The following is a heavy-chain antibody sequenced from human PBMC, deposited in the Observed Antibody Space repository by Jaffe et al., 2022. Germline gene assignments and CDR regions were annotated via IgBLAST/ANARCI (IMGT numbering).Heavy chain of an antibody. V-gene: IGHV4-61*01. J-gene: IGHJ3*02. CDR2: IYYSGST. CDR1: GGSVSSGSYY. D-gene: IGHD1-20*01. Sequence: QVQLQESGPGLVKPSETLSLTCTVSGGSVSSGSYYWSWIRQPPGKGLEWIGYIYYSGSTNYNPSLKSRVTISVDTSKNQFSLKLSSVTAADTAVYYCARAPLITGHARGAFDIWGQGTMVTVSS. CDR3: ARAPLITGHARGAFDI.